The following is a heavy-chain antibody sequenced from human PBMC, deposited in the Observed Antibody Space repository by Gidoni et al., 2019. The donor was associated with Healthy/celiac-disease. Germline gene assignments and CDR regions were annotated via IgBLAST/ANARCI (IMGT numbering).Heavy chain of an antibody. Sequence: QLQLVQSGAEVKKPGSSVKVSCKASGGTFTSYASSWVRQAPGQGLEWMGGICPILGTANYAQNCQGRVTITADESTSTAYMELSSLRSEDTAVYDCARDGVGSGKLGWFDPWGQGTLVTVSS. D-gene: IGHD1-26*01. J-gene: IGHJ5*02. CDR1: GGTFTSYA. V-gene: IGHV1-69*01. CDR2: ICPILGTA. CDR3: ARDGVGSGKLGWFDP.